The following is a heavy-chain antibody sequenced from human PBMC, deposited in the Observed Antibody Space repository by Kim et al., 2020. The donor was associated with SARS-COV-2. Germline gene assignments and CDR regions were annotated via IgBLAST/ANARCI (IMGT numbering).Heavy chain of an antibody. Sequence: GGSLRLSCAASGFTFSSYGMHWVRQAPGKGLEWVAVIWYDGSNKYYADSVKGRFTISRDNSKNTLYLQMNSLRAEDTAVYYCARDPTYYDFWSGYPGGWFDPGGEGTLVTVSS. V-gene: IGHV3-33*01. CDR2: IWYDGSNK. CDR3: ARDPTYYDFWSGYPGGWFDP. J-gene: IGHJ5*02. CDR1: GFTFSSYG. D-gene: IGHD3-3*01.